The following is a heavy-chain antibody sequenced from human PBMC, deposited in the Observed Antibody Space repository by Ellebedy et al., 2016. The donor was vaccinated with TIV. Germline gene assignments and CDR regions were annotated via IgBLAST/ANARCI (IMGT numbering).Heavy chain of an antibody. V-gene: IGHV3-7*01. CDR1: GFTFSNYW. Sequence: GESLKISCAASGFTFSNYWMSWVRQAPGKGLEWVANIKQDGSEKYYVDSVKGRFSISRDNAKNSLYVQMNSLRDEDTAVYYCARDQGLGRAYYFDYWGQGTLLTVSS. CDR2: IKQDGSEK. D-gene: IGHD6-19*01. J-gene: IGHJ4*02. CDR3: ARDQGLGRAYYFDY.